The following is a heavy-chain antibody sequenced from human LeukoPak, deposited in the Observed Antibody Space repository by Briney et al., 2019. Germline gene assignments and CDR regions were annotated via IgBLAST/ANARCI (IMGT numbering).Heavy chain of an antibody. V-gene: IGHV4-34*01. Sequence: SETLSLTCAVYGGSFSGYYWSWIRQPPGKGLEWIGEINHSGSTNYNPSLKSRVTISVDTSKNQFSLKLSSVTAADTAVYYCARLWGLEEGNRGIYDYWGQGTLVTVSS. CDR3: ARLWGLEEGNRGIYDY. CDR1: GGSFSGYY. CDR2: INHSGST. D-gene: IGHD3-16*01. J-gene: IGHJ4*02.